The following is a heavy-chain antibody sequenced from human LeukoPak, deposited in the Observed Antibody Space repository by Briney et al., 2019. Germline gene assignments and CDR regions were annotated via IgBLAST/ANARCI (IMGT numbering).Heavy chain of an antibody. J-gene: IGHJ5*02. D-gene: IGHD3-9*01. CDR3: ARDLEEVGDILTGYPPPRWFDP. V-gene: IGHV4-39*07. CDR2: VYYSGNT. CDR1: GGSITTGSHY. Sequence: SETLSLTCTVSGGSITTGSHYWAWIRQPPGKGLEWIGSVYYSGNTYYNPSLKSRVTISVDTSKNQFSLKLSSVTAADTAVYYCARDLEEVGDILTGYPPPRWFDPWGQGTLVTVSS.